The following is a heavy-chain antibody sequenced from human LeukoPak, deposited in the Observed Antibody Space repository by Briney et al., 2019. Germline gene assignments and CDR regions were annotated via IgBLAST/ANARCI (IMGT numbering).Heavy chain of an antibody. V-gene: IGHV4-39*07. CDR2: IYYSGST. CDR1: GGSISSSSYY. CDR3: ARDFPHFVEMATITPFDY. J-gene: IGHJ4*02. Sequence: SETLSLTCTVSGGSISSSSYYWGWIRQPPGKGLEWIGSIYYSGSTYYNPSLKSRVTISVDTSKNQFSLKLSSVTAADTAVYYCARDFPHFVEMATITPFDYWGQGTLVTVSS. D-gene: IGHD5-24*01.